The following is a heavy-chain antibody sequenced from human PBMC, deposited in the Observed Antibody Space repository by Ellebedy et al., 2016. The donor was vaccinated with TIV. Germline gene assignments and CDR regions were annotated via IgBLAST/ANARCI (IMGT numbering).Heavy chain of an antibody. V-gene: IGHV1-46*01. Sequence: AASVQVSCKASAYSFGTYYLHWVRQPPGQGLEWMGIIDPRGGRIDYAQKFKDRVIMSRDKSTNTVYMELSSLRSEDTAIYYCARADEGDPLDYWGQGTLVTVSS. J-gene: IGHJ4*02. CDR3: ARADEGDPLDY. D-gene: IGHD3-10*01. CDR1: AYSFGTYY. CDR2: IDPRGGRI.